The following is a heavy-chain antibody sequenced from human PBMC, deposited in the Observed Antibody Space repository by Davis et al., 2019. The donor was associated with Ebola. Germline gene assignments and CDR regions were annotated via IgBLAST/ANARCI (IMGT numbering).Heavy chain of an antibody. CDR2: INPYSGGT. D-gene: IGHD3/OR15-3a*01. CDR3: ARGGPGLVIILSLALI. CDR1: GYTFTDYF. Sequence: AASVKVSCKASGYTFTDYFLHWVRQAPGQGLEWVGRINPYSGGTDSAQKFQGRVTMTRDASINTAYLELTGLRSDDTAVYYCARGGPGLVIILSLALIWGQGTLVTVSS. V-gene: IGHV1-2*06. J-gene: IGHJ4*02.